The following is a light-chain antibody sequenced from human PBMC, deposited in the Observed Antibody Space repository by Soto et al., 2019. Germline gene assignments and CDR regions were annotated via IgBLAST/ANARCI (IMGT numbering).Light chain of an antibody. CDR2: DVS. V-gene: IGLV2-14*01. CDR3: SSYTSSSTFYVV. Sequence: QSALTQPASVSGSPGQSITISCTGTSSDVGGYNYVSWYQQHPGKAPKLMIYDVSNRPSGVSNRFSGSKSGNTASLTISGLQAGDEADYYCSSYTSSSTFYVVFGGGTKLTVL. J-gene: IGLJ2*01. CDR1: SSDVGGYNY.